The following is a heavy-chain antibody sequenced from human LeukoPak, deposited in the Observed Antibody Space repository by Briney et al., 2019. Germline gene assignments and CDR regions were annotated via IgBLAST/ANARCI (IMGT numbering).Heavy chain of an antibody. CDR1: GSTFSGHS. D-gene: IGHD6-19*01. Sequence: GSLRLSCATSGSTFSGHSMSWVRQAPGKGLEWIGRIHSSGSTNYNPSLKSRVTMSVDTSKNQFSLKLSSVTAADTAVYYCARGKVVAGTPGQNSWDYWGQGTLVTVSS. J-gene: IGHJ4*02. CDR3: ARGKVVAGTPGQNSWDY. CDR2: IHSSGST. V-gene: IGHV4-4*07.